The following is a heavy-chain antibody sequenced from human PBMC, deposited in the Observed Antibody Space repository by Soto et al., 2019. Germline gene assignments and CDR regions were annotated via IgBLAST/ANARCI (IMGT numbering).Heavy chain of an antibody. V-gene: IGHV5-51*01. CDR3: ARAGYCSSTSCSHYYYYGMDV. CDR2: IYPGDSDT. CDR1: GYSFTSYW. D-gene: IGHD2-2*01. Sequence: GESLKISCKGSGYSFTSYWIGWVRQMPGKGLEWMGIIYPGDSDTRYSPSFQGQVTISADKSISTAYLQWSSLKASDTAMYYCARAGYCSSTSCSHYYYYGMDVWGKGTTVTVSS. J-gene: IGHJ6*04.